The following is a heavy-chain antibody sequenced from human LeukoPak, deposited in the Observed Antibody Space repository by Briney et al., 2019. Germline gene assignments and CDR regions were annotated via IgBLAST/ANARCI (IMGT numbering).Heavy chain of an antibody. CDR2: IYTSGST. CDR3: ARDPRPSTGNYYYYYMDV. D-gene: IGHD4-11*01. V-gene: IGHV4-61*02. J-gene: IGHJ6*03. Sequence: SETLSLTCTVSGGSISSGSYYWGWIRQPAGKGLEWIGRIYTSGSTNYNPSLKSRVTISVDTSKNQFSLKLSSVTAADTAVYYCARDPRPSTGNYYYYYMDVWGKGTTVTVSS. CDR1: GGSISSGSYY.